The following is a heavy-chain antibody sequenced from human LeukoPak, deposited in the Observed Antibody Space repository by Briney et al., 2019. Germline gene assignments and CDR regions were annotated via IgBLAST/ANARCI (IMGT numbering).Heavy chain of an antibody. Sequence: PGGSLRLSCAASGFTFSNAWMSWVRQAPGKGLEWVSVIYSGGSTYYADSVKGRFTISRDNSKNTLYLQMNSLRAEDTAVYYCASGYYDSSGYYYALDYWGQGTLVTVSS. CDR1: GFTFSNAW. CDR2: IYSGGST. CDR3: ASGYYDSSGYYYALDY. D-gene: IGHD3-22*01. V-gene: IGHV3-66*01. J-gene: IGHJ4*02.